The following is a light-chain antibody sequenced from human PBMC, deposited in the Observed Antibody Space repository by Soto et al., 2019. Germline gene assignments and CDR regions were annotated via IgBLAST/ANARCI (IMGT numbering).Light chain of an antibody. J-gene: IGKJ2*01. CDR3: QQYNNWPPEYT. Sequence: EIVMAQSPATLSVSPGERATLSCRASQSVSNNLAWYQQKPGQAPRLLIQGASTRATGIPVRFSGGGSGTEFTLTISRLQSEDFGIYYCQQYNNWPPEYTFGQGTKLEIK. V-gene: IGKV3-15*01. CDR1: QSVSNN. CDR2: GAS.